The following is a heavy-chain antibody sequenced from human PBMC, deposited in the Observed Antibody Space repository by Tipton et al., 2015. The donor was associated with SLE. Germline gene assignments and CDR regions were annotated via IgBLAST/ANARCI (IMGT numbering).Heavy chain of an antibody. V-gene: IGHV4-59*01. CDR2: IYYTGGA. J-gene: IGHJ4*02. CDR1: GASMSGYY. CDR3: AKENSENFLPPTFFDS. Sequence: TLSLTCTVSGASMSGYYWSWIRQPPGKGLEWIGYIYYTGGANYNPSLKSRVTISVDTSKNQFSLRLNSLTTADTAVYYCAKENSENFLPPTFFDSWGQGRLVTVSS. D-gene: IGHD1-26*01.